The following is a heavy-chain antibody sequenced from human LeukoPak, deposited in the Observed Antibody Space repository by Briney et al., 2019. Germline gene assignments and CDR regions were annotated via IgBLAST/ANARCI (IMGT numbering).Heavy chain of an antibody. CDR1: GGSFSGYY. Sequence: SETLSLTCAVYGGSFSGYYWSWIRQPPGKGLEWIGEINHSGSTNYNSSLKSRVTISVDTSKNQFSLKLSPVTAADTAVYYCARGRGRYYYVDYWGQGTLVTASS. J-gene: IGHJ4*02. D-gene: IGHD3-10*01. CDR2: INHSGST. V-gene: IGHV4-34*01. CDR3: ARGRGRYYYVDY.